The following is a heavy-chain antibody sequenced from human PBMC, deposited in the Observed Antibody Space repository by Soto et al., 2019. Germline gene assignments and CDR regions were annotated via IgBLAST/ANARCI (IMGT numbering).Heavy chain of an antibody. CDR3: ARDYYDSRAGWFDP. J-gene: IGHJ5*02. V-gene: IGHV4-30-4*01. CDR1: GGSISSGDYY. Sequence: SETLSLTCTVSGGSISSGDYYWNWIRQPPGKGLEWIGYIYYSGSTYYNPSLKSRVTISVDTSKNQFSLKLSSVTAADTAVYYCARDYYDSRAGWFDPWGQGTLVTVS. D-gene: IGHD3-22*01. CDR2: IYYSGST.